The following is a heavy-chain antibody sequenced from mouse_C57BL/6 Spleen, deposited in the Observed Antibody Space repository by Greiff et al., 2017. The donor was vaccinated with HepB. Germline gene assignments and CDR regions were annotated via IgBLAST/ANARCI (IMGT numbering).Heavy chain of an antibody. J-gene: IGHJ4*01. Sequence: VQLQQSGPCLVQPSQCLSITCTVSGFSFTSYGVHWVRQSPGKGLEWLGVIWRGGSTDYNAAFMSRLSITNDNYKRQVFLKMNSTQSDDTAIYYCAIAAYYAMDYWGQGTSVTVSS. CDR3: AIAAYYAMDY. D-gene: IGHD6-1*01. V-gene: IGHV2-5*01. CDR1: GFSFTSYG. CDR2: IWRGGST.